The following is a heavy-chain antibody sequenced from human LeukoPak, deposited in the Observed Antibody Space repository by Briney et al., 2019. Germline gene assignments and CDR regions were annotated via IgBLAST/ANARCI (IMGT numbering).Heavy chain of an antibody. CDR3: ARDLDYYDSSGYGSHAFDI. V-gene: IGHV1-2*02. Sequence: VASVKVSCKASGYTFTAYYMHWVRQAPGQGPEWMGWINPNSGGTNYAQKFQGRVTMTRDTSISTAYMELSRLRSDDTAVYYCARDLDYYDSSGYGSHAFDIWGQGTMVTVSS. CDR2: INPNSGGT. CDR1: GYTFTAYY. D-gene: IGHD3-22*01. J-gene: IGHJ3*02.